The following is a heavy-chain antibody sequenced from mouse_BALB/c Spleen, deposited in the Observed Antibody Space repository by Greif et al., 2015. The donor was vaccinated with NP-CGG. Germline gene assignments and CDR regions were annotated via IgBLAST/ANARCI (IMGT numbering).Heavy chain of an antibody. Sequence: VQLQQSGAELVKPGASVKLSCTASGFDIKDTYMHWVKQRPEQGLEWIGRIDPANGNTKYDPKFQGKATITADTSSNTAYLQLSSLTSEDTAVYYCARSHYYGYVFAYWGQGTLVTVSA. J-gene: IGHJ3*01. D-gene: IGHD1-2*01. CDR1: GFDIKDTY. CDR3: ARSHYYGYVFAY. CDR2: IDPANGNT. V-gene: IGHV14-3*02.